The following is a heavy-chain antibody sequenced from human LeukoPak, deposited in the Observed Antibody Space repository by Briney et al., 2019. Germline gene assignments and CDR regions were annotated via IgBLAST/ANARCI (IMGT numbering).Heavy chain of an antibody. CDR1: GGSISSYY. CDR3: ARDVYCSGGSCHSGWFDP. V-gene: IGHV4-59*01. Sequence: SETLSLTCTVSGGSISSYYWSWIRQPPGKGLEWIGYIYYSGSTNYNPSLKSRVTISVDTSKNQFSLKLSSVTAADTAVYYCARDVYCSGGSCHSGWFDPWGQGTLVTVSS. D-gene: IGHD2-15*01. J-gene: IGHJ5*02. CDR2: IYYSGST.